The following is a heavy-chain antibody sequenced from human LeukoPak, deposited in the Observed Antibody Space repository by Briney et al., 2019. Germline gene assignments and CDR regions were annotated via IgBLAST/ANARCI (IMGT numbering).Heavy chain of an antibody. V-gene: IGHV4-59*01. Sequence: SETLSLTCTVSGGSISSYYWSWIRQPPGKGLEWIGYIYYSGSTNYNPSLTSRVTISVDTSKNQFSLKLSSVTAADTAVYYCARDSRGGSRYGYALVYRGEGSLVTVSS. J-gene: IGHJ4*02. D-gene: IGHD5-18*01. CDR1: GGSISSYY. CDR3: ARDSRGGSRYGYALVY. CDR2: IYYSGST.